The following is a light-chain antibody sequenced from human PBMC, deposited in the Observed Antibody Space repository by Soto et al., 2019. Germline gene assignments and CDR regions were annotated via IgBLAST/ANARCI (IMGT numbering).Light chain of an antibody. J-gene: IGKJ4*01. Sequence: DIQMTQSPSSLSASVGDRVTITCRASQSISSYLNWYQQKPGKAPKLLIYAASSLQSGVPSRFSGSGSGTYFTLTISRLQPEDFATYHCQQSYTTPRTFGGGTKVEIK. V-gene: IGKV1-39*01. CDR3: QQSYTTPRT. CDR2: AAS. CDR1: QSISSY.